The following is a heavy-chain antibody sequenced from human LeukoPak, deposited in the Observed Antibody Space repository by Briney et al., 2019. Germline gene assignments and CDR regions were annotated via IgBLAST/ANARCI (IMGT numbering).Heavy chain of an antibody. V-gene: IGHV3-11*04. CDR2: ISSSGTSI. D-gene: IGHD3-10*01. Sequence: GGSLRLSCAASGFTFSDYYMAWIRQAPGKGLGWVSHISSSGTSILDADSVKGRFTISRDNAKNSLYLLLNSLRAEDTGVYYCVTGKPGPYYYYMDVWGKGTTVTVSS. J-gene: IGHJ6*03. CDR3: VTGKPGPYYYYMDV. CDR1: GFTFSDYY.